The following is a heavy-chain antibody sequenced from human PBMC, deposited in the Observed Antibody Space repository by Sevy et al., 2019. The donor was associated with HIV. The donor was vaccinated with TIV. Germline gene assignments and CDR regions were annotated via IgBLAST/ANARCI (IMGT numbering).Heavy chain of an antibody. Sequence: ASVKVSCKASGGTFSSYGISWVRQAPGQGLEWMGGITPIFGTANYAQKFQGRVTITADESTSTAYMELGSLRSEDTAMYYCARSTQSWSSSSFNSFDYWGQGTLVTVSS. CDR3: ARSTQSWSSSSFNSFDY. V-gene: IGHV1-69*13. CDR1: GGTFSSYG. J-gene: IGHJ4*02. CDR2: ITPIFGTA. D-gene: IGHD6-6*01.